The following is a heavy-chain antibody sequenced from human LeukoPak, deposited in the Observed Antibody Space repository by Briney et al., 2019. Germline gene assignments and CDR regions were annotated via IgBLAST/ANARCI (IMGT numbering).Heavy chain of an antibody. V-gene: IGHV1-46*01. CDR1: GYTFTSYY. J-gene: IGHJ4*02. CDR2: INPSGGST. CDR3: ARDELEESGYSHQADY. D-gene: IGHD5-18*01. Sequence: GASVKVSCKASGYTFTSYYMHWVRQAPGQGLEWMGIINPSGGSTSYAQKFQGRVTMTRDMSTSTVYMELSSLRSEDTAVYYCARDELEESGYSHQADYWGQGTLVTVSS.